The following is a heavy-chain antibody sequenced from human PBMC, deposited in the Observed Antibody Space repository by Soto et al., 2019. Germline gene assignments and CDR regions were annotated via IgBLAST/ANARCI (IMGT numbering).Heavy chain of an antibody. J-gene: IGHJ3*02. CDR2: ISDDGSNK. Sequence: PGGSRRLSCAASGFTFKTYGMHWVRQAPGKGLEWVAVISDDGSNKYNIASVEGRFTISRDNSKNTLSLQMNSLRDEDTAVYYCARGGGYSYGTNDAFDIWVQGTMVTVS. CDR1: GFTFKTYG. CDR3: ARGGGYSYGTNDAFDI. V-gene: IGHV3-30*03. D-gene: IGHD5-18*01.